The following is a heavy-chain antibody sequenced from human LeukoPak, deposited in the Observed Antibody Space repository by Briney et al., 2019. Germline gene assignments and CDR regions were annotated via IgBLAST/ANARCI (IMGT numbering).Heavy chain of an antibody. CDR3: ARVKASHRQDAFDI. J-gene: IGHJ3*02. CDR2: IIPIFGTA. V-gene: IGHV1-69*05. D-gene: IGHD2-2*01. Sequence: VASVKVSCKASGGTFSSYAISWVRQAPGQGLEWMGGIIPIFGTANYAQKFQGRVTITTDESTSTAHMELSSLRSEDTAVYYCARVKASHRQDAFDIWGQGTMVTVSS. CDR1: GGTFSSYA.